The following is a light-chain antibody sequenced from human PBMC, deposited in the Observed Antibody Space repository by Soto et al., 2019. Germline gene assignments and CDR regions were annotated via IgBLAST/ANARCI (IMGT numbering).Light chain of an antibody. CDR2: GAS. J-gene: IGKJ1*01. CDR3: QQYNSYST. V-gene: IGKV3-20*01. Sequence: SVLPQSPGTLSLSPGERATLSCRASQSVSSSYLAWYQQKPGQAPRLLIYGASSRATGIPDRFSGSGSGTEFTLTISSLQPDDFATYYCQQYNSYSTFGQGTKVDIK. CDR1: QSVSSSY.